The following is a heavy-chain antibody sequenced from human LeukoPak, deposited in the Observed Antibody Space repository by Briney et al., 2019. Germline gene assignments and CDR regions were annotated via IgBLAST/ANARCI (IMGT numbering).Heavy chain of an antibody. CDR1: GFSFSNSW. CDR2: IKQDASTK. J-gene: IGHJ4*02. D-gene: IGHD1-26*01. Sequence: PGGSLRLSCAASGFSFSNSWMAWVRQAPGQGLEWVANIKQDASTKHYAGSLKGRFTISRDNPRNSLYLQMHSLTVDDTAVYFCAGDTIGSLDYWGQGILVTVAS. CDR3: AGDTIGSLDY. V-gene: IGHV3-7*01.